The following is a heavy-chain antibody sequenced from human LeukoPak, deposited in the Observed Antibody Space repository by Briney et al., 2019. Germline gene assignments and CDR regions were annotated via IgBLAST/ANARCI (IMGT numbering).Heavy chain of an antibody. CDR1: GASIGSTNW. V-gene: IGHV4-4*02. D-gene: IGHD2-2*01. Sequence: SGTLSLTCAISGASIGSTNWWIWVRQPPGKGLEWIGEMHHSGRTNYNPSLKSRITISVDRSKNQVFLRLNSVAAADTALYYCARAQEGCSRASCYLEPWGQGTLVTVSS. CDR2: MHHSGRT. J-gene: IGHJ5*02. CDR3: ARAQEGCSRASCYLEP.